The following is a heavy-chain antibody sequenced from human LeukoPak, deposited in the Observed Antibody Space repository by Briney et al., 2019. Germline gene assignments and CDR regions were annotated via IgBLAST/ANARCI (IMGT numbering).Heavy chain of an antibody. CDR3: VRQPPGVYDTTQNWFDP. V-gene: IGHV5-10-1*01. D-gene: IGHD3-22*01. CDR1: GYSFTSYW. J-gene: IGHJ5*02. CDR2: IAPSDSYT. Sequence: HGESLKISCKGSGYSFTSYWISWVRQMPGKGLEWMGRIAPSDSYTNYNPSFEGHVTMSVEKSITTVYLQWSSLKASDTAMYYCVRQPPGVYDTTQNWFDPWGQGTLVTVSS.